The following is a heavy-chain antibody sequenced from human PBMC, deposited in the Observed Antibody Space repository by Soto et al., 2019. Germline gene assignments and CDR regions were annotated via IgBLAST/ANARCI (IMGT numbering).Heavy chain of an antibody. CDR1: GGSISSGGYY. D-gene: IGHD2-15*01. CDR3: ARESYCSGGSCRKGDY. V-gene: IGHV4-31*03. CDR2: IYYSGST. J-gene: IGHJ4*02. Sequence: QVQLQESGPGLVKPSQTLSLTCTVSGGSISSGGYYWSWIRQHPGKGLEWIGYIYYSGSTYYNPSLKSRVTISVDTSKNRFSLKLSSVTAADTAVYYCARESYCSGGSCRKGDYWGQGTLVTVSS.